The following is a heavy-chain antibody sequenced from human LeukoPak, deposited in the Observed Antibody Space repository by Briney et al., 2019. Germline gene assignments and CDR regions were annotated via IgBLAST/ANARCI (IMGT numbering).Heavy chain of an antibody. CDR2: ISGSGGST. J-gene: IGHJ3*02. Sequence: GGSLRLSCAASGFTFSSYAMSWVRQAPGKGLEWVSAISGSGGSTYYAASVKGRFTISRDNSKNTLYLQMNSLRAEDTAVYYCAKDSTYYDFWSGHDAFDIWGQGIMVTVSS. V-gene: IGHV3-23*01. CDR1: GFTFSSYA. CDR3: AKDSTYYDFWSGHDAFDI. D-gene: IGHD3-3*01.